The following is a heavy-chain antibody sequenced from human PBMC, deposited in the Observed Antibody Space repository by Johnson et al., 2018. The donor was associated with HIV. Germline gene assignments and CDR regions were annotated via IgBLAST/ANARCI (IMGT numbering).Heavy chain of an antibody. D-gene: IGHD1-26*01. J-gene: IGHJ3*02. V-gene: IGHV3-11*04. Sequence: QMMLVESGGGLVKPGGSLRLSCAVSGFTFSDYYMSWIRQAPGKGLEWISYISGGGSAIYYADSVRGRFIISRDNAKNSLYLQMNSLRAEDTAVYYCARDRVGATAFDIWGQGTMVTVSS. CDR1: GFTFSDYY. CDR3: ARDRVGATAFDI. CDR2: ISGGGSAI.